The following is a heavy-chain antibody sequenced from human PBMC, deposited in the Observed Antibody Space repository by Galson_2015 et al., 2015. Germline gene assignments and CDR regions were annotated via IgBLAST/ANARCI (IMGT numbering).Heavy chain of an antibody. CDR2: ISSSSSYI. V-gene: IGHV3-21*01. CDR3: ARAHRITIFGVVSKSYGMDV. Sequence: SLRLSCAASGFTFSSYSMNWVRQAPGKGLEWVSSISSSSSYIYYADSVKGRFTISRDNAKNSLYLQMNSLRAEDTAVYYCARAHRITIFGVVSKSYGMDVWGQGTTVTVSS. CDR1: GFTFSSYS. D-gene: IGHD3-3*01. J-gene: IGHJ6*02.